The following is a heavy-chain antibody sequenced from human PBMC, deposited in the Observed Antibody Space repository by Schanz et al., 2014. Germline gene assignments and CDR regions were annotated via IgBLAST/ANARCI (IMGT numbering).Heavy chain of an antibody. CDR1: GFTLSNSD. D-gene: IGHD4-17*01. CDR2: IGDLGDT. CDR3: ARDGDRCYHNYYMDG. Sequence: EVQLVESGGGLVQPGGSLRLSCAASGFTLSNSDMHWVRQGTGKGLEWVSTIGDLGDTYYPDSVKGRFTVSRDNARNSLYLHMNTLEAEDTAVYYCARDGDRCYHNYYMDGWGKGTTVTVSS. J-gene: IGHJ6*03. V-gene: IGHV3-13*01.